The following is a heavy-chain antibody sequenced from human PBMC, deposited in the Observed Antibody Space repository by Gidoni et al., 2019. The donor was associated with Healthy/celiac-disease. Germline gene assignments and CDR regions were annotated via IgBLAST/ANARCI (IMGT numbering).Heavy chain of an antibody. D-gene: IGHD5-12*01. V-gene: IGHV1-18*01. CDR3: ARDYRRRGYSGFPDY. CDR1: GYTFTSYG. J-gene: IGHJ4*02. Sequence: QVQLVQPGAEVKKPGASVTVSCKASGYTFTSYGISWVRQAPGQGLEWMGWISAYNGNTNYAQKLQGRVTMTTDTSTSTAYMELRSLRSDDTAVYYCARDYRRRGYSGFPDYWGQGTLVTVSS. CDR2: ISAYNGNT.